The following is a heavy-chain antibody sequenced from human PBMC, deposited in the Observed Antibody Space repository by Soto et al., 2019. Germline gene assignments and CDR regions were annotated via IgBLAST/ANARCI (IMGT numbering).Heavy chain of an antibody. CDR2: ISAYNGNT. CDR1: GYTFTSYG. V-gene: IGHV1-18*01. D-gene: IGHD1-26*01. CDR3: ARNARELLLPQN. Sequence: QVQLVQSGAEVKKPGASVKVSCKASGYTFTSYGISWVRQAPGQGLEWMGWISAYNGNTNYAQKLQGXVXXXTXXSTSTAYMELRSLRSDDTAVYYCARNARELLLPQNWGQGTLVTVSS. J-gene: IGHJ4*02.